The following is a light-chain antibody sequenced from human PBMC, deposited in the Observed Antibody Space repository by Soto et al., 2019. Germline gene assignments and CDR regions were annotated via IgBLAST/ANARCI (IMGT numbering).Light chain of an antibody. V-gene: IGKV1-5*01. CDR1: QSISSW. CDR2: DAS. J-gene: IGKJ2*01. Sequence: DIQMTQSPSTLSASVGDRVTITCRASQSISSWLAWYQQKPGKAPKLLIYDASSLESGVPSRFSGSGSGTEFTLTISSLQPDHFATYYCQQYNSYSYTFGPGTKLEIK. CDR3: QQYNSYSYT.